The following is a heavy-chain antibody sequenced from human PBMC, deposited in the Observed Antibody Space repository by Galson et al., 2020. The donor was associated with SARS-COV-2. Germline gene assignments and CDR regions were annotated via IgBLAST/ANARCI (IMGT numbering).Heavy chain of an antibody. D-gene: IGHD5-12*01. CDR2: ISGSGSTT. CDR1: GFSFGGYA. J-gene: IGHJ4*02. CDR3: AKGSRGYTNYVFDY. Sequence: GGSLRLSCAASGFSFGGYAMTWVHQAPGKGLEWVSDISGSGSTTYYGDSVKGRFTISRDNSKNTLYLQMNSLTADDTAVYYCAKGSRGYTNYVFDYWGQGALVTVSS. V-gene: IGHV3-23*01.